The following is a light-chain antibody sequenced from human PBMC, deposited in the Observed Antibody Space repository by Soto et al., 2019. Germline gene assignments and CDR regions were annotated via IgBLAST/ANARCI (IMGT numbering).Light chain of an antibody. CDR3: SSYTSSRYV. CDR1: SSDVGGYNY. Sequence: QPVLTQPASVSGSPGQSITISCTGTSSDVGGYNYVSWYQQHPGKAPKLMIYEVSNRPSGVSNRFSGSKSGNTASLTISGLRAEDEADYYCSSYTSSRYVFGTGTKLTVL. J-gene: IGLJ1*01. CDR2: EVS. V-gene: IGLV2-14*01.